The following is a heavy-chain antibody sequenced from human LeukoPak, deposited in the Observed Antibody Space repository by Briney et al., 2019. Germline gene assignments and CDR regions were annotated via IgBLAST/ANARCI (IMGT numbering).Heavy chain of an antibody. D-gene: IGHD1-1*01. CDR2: IRYDGTNK. Sequence: GGSLRLSCAASGFTFSTYGMHWVRQAPGKGLEWVAFIRYDGTNKYYADSVKGRFTISRDNSKNTLYLQMNSLGGEDTAVCFCAKDKDPWKSTAISDFDYWGQGTLVTVSS. CDR1: GFTFSTYG. CDR3: AKDKDPWKSTAISDFDY. V-gene: IGHV3-30*02. J-gene: IGHJ4*02.